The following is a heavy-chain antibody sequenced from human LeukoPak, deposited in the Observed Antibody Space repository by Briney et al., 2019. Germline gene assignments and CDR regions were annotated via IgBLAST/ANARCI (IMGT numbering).Heavy chain of an antibody. CDR1: GGSISSYY. D-gene: IGHD6-13*01. V-gene: IGHV4-59*08. CDR2: IYYSGST. CDR3: ARLSSWYYFDY. Sequence: PSETLSLTCTVSGGSISSYYWSWIRQPPGKGLEWIGYIYYSGSTNYNPSLKSRVTISVDTSKNQFSLKLSSVTAADTAVYYCARLSSWYYFDYWGQGTLVTVSS. J-gene: IGHJ4*02.